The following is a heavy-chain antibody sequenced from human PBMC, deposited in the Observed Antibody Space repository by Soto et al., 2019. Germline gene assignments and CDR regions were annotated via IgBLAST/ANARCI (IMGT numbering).Heavy chain of an antibody. Sequence: EVQLLDSGGGLVQPGGSLRLSCAASGFTFSSYAMNWVRQAPGKGLEWVSVISGSGDSTYYADSVKGRFTISRDNSKNTLYLQMNSLITEDTAVYYCARRGPGTYFDYWGQGTLVNVSS. CDR3: ARRGPGTYFDY. D-gene: IGHD6-13*01. CDR1: GFTFSSYA. V-gene: IGHV3-23*01. CDR2: ISGSGDST. J-gene: IGHJ4*02.